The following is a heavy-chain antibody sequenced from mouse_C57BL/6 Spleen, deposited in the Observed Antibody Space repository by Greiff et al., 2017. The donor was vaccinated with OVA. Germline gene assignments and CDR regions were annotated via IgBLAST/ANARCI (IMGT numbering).Heavy chain of an antibody. Sequence: QVQLQQSGAELVKPGASVKISCKASGYAFSSYWMNWVKQRPGKGLEWIGQIYPGDGDTNYNGKFKGKATLTADKSSSTAYMQLSSLTSEDSEVYFCARWDGGYYAMDYWGQGTSVTVSS. V-gene: IGHV1-80*01. D-gene: IGHD4-1*01. J-gene: IGHJ4*01. CDR1: GYAFSSYW. CDR2: IYPGDGDT. CDR3: ARWDGGYYAMDY.